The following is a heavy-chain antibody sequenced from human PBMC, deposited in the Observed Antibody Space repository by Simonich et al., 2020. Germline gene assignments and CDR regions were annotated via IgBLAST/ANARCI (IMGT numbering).Heavy chain of an antibody. CDR2: IKQDGSAK. D-gene: IGHD7-27*01. V-gene: IGHV3-7*01. CDR1: GFTFSSYW. CDR3: ARDGLGTAYYYYMDV. Sequence: EVQLVESGGGLVQPGGSLRLSCAASGFTFSSYWMSWVRQAPGKGLEGVANIKQDGSAKYYVDSVKGRFTISRDNAKNSLYLQMNSLRAEDTAVYYCARDGLGTAYYYYMDVWGKGTTVTVSS. J-gene: IGHJ6*03.